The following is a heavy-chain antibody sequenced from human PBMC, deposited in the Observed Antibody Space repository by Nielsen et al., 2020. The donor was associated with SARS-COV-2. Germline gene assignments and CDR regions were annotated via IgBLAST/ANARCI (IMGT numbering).Heavy chain of an antibody. Sequence: GESLKISCAASGFTFSSYSMNWVRQAPGKGLEWVSSISSSSSYIYYADSVKGRFTISRDNAKNSLYLQMNSLRSEDTAVYYCARGVPPGRDGYNYPDYWGQGTLVTVSS. CDR3: ARGVPPGRDGYNYPDY. V-gene: IGHV3-21*04. CDR1: GFTFSSYS. J-gene: IGHJ4*02. CDR2: ISSSSSYI. D-gene: IGHD5-24*01.